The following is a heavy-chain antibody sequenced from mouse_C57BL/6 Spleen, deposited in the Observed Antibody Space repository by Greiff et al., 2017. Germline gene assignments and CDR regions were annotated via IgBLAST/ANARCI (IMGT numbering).Heavy chain of an antibody. Sequence: VQLRQPGAELVMPGASVKLSCKASGYTFTSYWMHWVKQRPGQGLEWIGEIDPSDSYTNYNQKFKGKSTLTVDKSSSTAYMQLSSLTSEDSAVYYCARGGLRYYFDYWGQGTTLTVSS. D-gene: IGHD2-4*01. J-gene: IGHJ2*01. V-gene: IGHV1-69*01. CDR3: ARGGLRYYFDY. CDR2: IDPSDSYT. CDR1: GYTFTSYW.